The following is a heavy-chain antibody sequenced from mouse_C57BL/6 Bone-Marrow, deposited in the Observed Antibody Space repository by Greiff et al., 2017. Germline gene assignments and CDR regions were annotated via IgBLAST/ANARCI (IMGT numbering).Heavy chain of an antibody. V-gene: IGHV1-26*01. CDR3: ASRCFDY. J-gene: IGHJ2*01. CDR1: GYTFTDYY. Sequence: EVQLQQSGPELVKPGASVKISCKASGYTFTDYYMNWVKQSHGKSLEWIGDINPNNGGTSYNQKFKGKATLTVDKSSSTAYMELRSLTSEDSAVYYCASRCFDYWGKGTTLTVSS. CDR2: INPNNGGT.